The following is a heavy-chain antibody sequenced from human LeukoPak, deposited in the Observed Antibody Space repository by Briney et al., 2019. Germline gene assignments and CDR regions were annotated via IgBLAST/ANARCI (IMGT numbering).Heavy chain of an antibody. D-gene: IGHD2-15*01. J-gene: IGHJ4*02. CDR3: ARTFCSGGNCFHFDY. CDR1: GASINSYY. CDR2: VFSDGAT. Sequence: PSETLSLTCTVSGASINSYYFTWIRQPAGKGLEWIGRVFSDGATDYNPSLQSRVTMSLDTSKNQVSLKLSSVAAAGTAVYYCARTFCSGGNCFHFDYWGQGTLVTVSS. V-gene: IGHV4-4*07.